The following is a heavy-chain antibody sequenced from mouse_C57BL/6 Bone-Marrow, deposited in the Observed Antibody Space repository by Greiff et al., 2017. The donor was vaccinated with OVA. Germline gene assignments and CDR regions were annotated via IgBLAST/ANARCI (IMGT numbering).Heavy chain of an antibody. CDR1: GYTFTSYW. J-gene: IGHJ4*01. D-gene: IGHD1-1*01. CDR3: ARITTVVGDYAMDY. CDR2: IHPNSGST. Sequence: QVQLKESGAELVKPGASVKLSCKASGYTFTSYWMHWVKQRPGQGLEWIGMIHPNSGSTNYNEKFKSKATLTVDKSSSTAYMQLSSLTSEDSAVYYCARITTVVGDYAMDYWGQGTSVTVSS. V-gene: IGHV1-64*01.